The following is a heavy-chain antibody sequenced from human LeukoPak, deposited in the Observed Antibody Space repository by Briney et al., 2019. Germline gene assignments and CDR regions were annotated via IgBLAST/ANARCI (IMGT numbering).Heavy chain of an antibody. CDR2: IHYSGSS. J-gene: IGHJ6*03. D-gene: IGHD3-22*01. CDR1: GGSISSYY. CDR3: ARASYYYEKRNYYYYMDV. Sequence: SETLSLTCTVSGGSISSYYWSWIRQPPGKGLEWIGYIHYSGSSNYNPPLKSRVTMSVDTSKNQFSLKLSSVTAADTAVYYCARASYYYEKRNYYYYMDVWGKGTTVTVSS. V-gene: IGHV4-59*01.